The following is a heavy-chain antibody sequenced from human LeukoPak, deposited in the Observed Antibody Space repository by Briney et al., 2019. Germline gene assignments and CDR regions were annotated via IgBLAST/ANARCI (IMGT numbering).Heavy chain of an antibody. D-gene: IGHD3-22*01. V-gene: IGHV1-69*05. Sequence: ASVKVSCKASGGTFSSYATSWVRQAPGQGLEWMGRIIPIFGTANYAQKFQGRVTITTDESTSTAYMELSSLRSEDTAVYYCARGRLKNDAFDIWGQGTMVTVSS. CDR3: ARGRLKNDAFDI. CDR2: IIPIFGTA. J-gene: IGHJ3*02. CDR1: GGTFSSYA.